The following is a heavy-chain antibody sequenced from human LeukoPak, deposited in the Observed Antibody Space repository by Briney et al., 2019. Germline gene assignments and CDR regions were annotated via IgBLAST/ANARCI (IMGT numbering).Heavy chain of an antibody. V-gene: IGHV4-38-2*02. D-gene: IGHD3-16*01. CDR3: ARVSARGGYADDYFDY. Sequence: SETLSLTSTVSGYSISSKYYWGWIRQPRRKGMGWIGIICHRGTTSYNPPLKSRVTRAVDTSTHQFSLTGTSVPATETAVDYCARVSARGGYADDYFDYWGQGTLVTVSS. CDR1: GYSISSKYY. CDR2: ICHRGTT. J-gene: IGHJ4*02.